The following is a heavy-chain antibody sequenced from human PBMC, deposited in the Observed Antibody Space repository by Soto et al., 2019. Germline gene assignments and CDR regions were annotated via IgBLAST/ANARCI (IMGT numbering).Heavy chain of an antibody. CDR3: ARGSTESYPGSRIFDF. D-gene: IGHD3-10*01. CDR2: ISSTTNYI. Sequence: GGSLRLSCAASGFTFSNFAMTWVRQAPGAGLEWVSSISSTTNYIYYGDSMKGRFTISRDNAKNSLYLEMNSLRAEDTAVYFCARGSTESYPGSRIFDFWGRGTLVTVSS. J-gene: IGHJ4*02. V-gene: IGHV3-21*06. CDR1: GFTFSNFA.